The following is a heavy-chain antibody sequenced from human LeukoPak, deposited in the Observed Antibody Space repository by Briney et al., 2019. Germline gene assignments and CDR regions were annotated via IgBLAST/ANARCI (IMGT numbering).Heavy chain of an antibody. J-gene: IGHJ3*02. Sequence: GGSLRLSCAASGFTFSSYWMSWVRQAPGKGLEWVSVIYSGGRTYYADSVKGRFTISRDNSKNTLYLQMNRLRAEDTAVYYCARDSDDSSGPEAFDIWGQGTMVTVSS. CDR3: ARDSDDSSGPEAFDI. CDR1: GFTFSSYW. D-gene: IGHD3-22*01. V-gene: IGHV3-66*01. CDR2: IYSGGRT.